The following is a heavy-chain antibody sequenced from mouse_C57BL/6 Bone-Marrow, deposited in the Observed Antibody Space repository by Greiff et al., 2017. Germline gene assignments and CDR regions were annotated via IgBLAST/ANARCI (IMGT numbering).Heavy chain of an antibody. J-gene: IGHJ4*01. CDR1: GFSLTSYC. CDR3: AKHGVVVPMDY. D-gene: IGHD1-1*01. CDR2: IWGGGST. Sequence: VQLQQSGPGLVAPSPSLSITCTVSGFSLTSYCVDWVRQPPGQGLEWLGVIWGGGSTNYNSALMSSLSISTDNSKSQVFLKTNSLQTDDTAMDYCAKHGVVVPMDYWGQGTSVTVSS. V-gene: IGHV2-9*01.